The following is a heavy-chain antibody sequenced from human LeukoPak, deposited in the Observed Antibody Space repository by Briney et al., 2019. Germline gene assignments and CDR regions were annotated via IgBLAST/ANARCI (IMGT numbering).Heavy chain of an antibody. Sequence: SQTLSLTCTVSGGSISSGGYYWSWIRQHPGTGLEWIGYIYYSGSTYYNPSLKSRVTILVDTSKNQFSLKLSSVTAADTAVYYCARSVVGMIYYDSSGPSNFDYWGQGTLVTVSS. CDR2: IYYSGST. V-gene: IGHV4-31*03. D-gene: IGHD3-22*01. CDR3: ARSVVGMIYYDSSGPSNFDY. CDR1: GGSISSGGYY. J-gene: IGHJ4*02.